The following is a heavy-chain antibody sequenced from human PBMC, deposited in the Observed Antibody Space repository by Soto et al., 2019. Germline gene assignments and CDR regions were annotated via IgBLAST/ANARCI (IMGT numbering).Heavy chain of an antibody. D-gene: IGHD3-22*01. J-gene: IGHJ6*02. V-gene: IGHV3-30-3*01. CDR1: GFTFSSYA. CDR2: ISYDGSNK. Sequence: GGSLRLSCAASGFTFSSYAMHWVRQAPGKGLEWVAVISYDGSNKYYADSVKGRLTISRDNSKNTLYLQMNSLRAEDTAVYYCARDKEVNYYYYYGMDVWGQGTTVTVSS. CDR3: ARDKEVNYYYYYGMDV.